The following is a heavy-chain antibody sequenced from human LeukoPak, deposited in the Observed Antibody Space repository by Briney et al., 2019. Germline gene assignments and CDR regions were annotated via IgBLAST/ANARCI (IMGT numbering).Heavy chain of an antibody. V-gene: IGHV1-69*05. CDR1: GGTFSSYA. CDR3: ASGSSSDGYYYYYYMDV. D-gene: IGHD6-6*01. Sequence: EASVKVSCKASGGTFSSYAISWVRQAPGQELERMGRIIPIFGTANYAQKFQGRVTITTDESTSTAYMELSSLRSEDTAAYYCASGSSSDGYYYYYYMDVWGKGTTVTVSS. CDR2: IIPIFGTA. J-gene: IGHJ6*03.